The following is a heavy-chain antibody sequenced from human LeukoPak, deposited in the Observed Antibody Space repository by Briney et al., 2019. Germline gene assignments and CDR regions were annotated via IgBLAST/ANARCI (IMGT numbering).Heavy chain of an antibody. CDR1: GGSISSYY. V-gene: IGHV4-4*07. Sequence: PSETLSLTCTVSGGSISSYYWSWIRQPAGKGLEWIGRIYTSGSTNYNPSLKSRVTMSVDTSKNQFSLKLSSVTAADTAVYYCASPLSSYSSSWTNWFDPWGQGTLVTVSS. D-gene: IGHD6-13*01. CDR2: IYTSGST. CDR3: ASPLSSYSSSWTNWFDP. J-gene: IGHJ5*02.